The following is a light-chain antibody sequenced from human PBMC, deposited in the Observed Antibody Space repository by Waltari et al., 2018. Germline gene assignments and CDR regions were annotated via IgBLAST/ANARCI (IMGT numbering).Light chain of an antibody. J-gene: IGKJ1*01. CDR1: HSLVYDNDNTY. Sequence: DVVMTQSPLSLSVALGQPASISCTSSHSLVYDNDNTYLNWFHQRPGQSPRRLIYMVSTRDSGVAGRFSGSGSGTDFTLTINGVEAEDVGLYFCMQGANWPPTFGQGTRVEIK. CDR3: MQGANWPPT. CDR2: MVS. V-gene: IGKV2-30*01.